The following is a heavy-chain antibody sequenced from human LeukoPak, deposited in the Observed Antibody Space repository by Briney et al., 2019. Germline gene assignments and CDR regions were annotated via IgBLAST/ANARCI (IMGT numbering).Heavy chain of an antibody. D-gene: IGHD1-26*01. CDR2: INPSGGST. CDR1: GYTFTSYY. J-gene: IGHJ6*03. Sequence: ASVKVSCKASGYTFTSYYMHWVRQAPGQGLEWMGIINPSGGSTSYAQKFQGRVTITADKSTSTAYMELSSLRSEDTAVYYCARGGSPEYYYYYMDVWGKGTTVTVSS. V-gene: IGHV1-46*01. CDR3: ARGGSPEYYYYYMDV.